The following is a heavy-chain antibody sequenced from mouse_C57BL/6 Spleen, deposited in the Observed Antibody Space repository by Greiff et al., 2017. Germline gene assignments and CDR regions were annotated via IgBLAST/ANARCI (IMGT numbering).Heavy chain of an antibody. CDR2: IDPEDGDT. Sequence: VQFQQSGAELVRPGASVKLSCTASGFNIKDYYMHWVKQRPEQGLEWIGRIDPEDGDTEYAPKFQGTVTMTADTSSNTAYLQLSSLTSEDTAVYYCTTDGSSFDYWGQGTTLTVSS. V-gene: IGHV14-1*01. CDR3: TTDGSSFDY. D-gene: IGHD1-1*01. J-gene: IGHJ2*01. CDR1: GFNIKDYY.